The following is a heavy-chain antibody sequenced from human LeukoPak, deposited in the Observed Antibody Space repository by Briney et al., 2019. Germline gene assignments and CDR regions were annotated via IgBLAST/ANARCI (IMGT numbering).Heavy chain of an antibody. CDR3: ARCSLITSHGLRFDP. CDR1: GGSFSGYY. V-gene: IGHV4-34*01. J-gene: IGHJ5*02. D-gene: IGHD1-14*01. CDR2: INHSGST. Sequence: SETLSLTCAVYGGSFSGYYWSWIRQPPGKGLEWIGEINHSGSTNYNPSLKSRVTISVDTSKNQFSLKLSSVTAADTAVYYCARCSLITSHGLRFDPSGQGTLVTVSS.